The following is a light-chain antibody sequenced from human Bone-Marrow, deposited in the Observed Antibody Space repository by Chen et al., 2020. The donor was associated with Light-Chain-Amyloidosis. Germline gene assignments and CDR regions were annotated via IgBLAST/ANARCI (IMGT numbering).Light chain of an antibody. V-gene: IGKV3-20*01. Sequence: EIVLTQSPGTLSLSPGEGANLSCRASQTISSNYLTWYQQQFGQAPRLLMYGSSSRATGIPDRFTGSGSGTDFTLTINRLEPEDFAMCYCQQCGTSPLTFGGGSKVEIK. CDR2: GSS. CDR3: QQCGTSPLT. J-gene: IGKJ4*01. CDR1: QTISSNY.